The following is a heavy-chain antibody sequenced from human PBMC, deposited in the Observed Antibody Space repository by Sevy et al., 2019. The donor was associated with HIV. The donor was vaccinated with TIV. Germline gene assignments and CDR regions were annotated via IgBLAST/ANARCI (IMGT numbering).Heavy chain of an antibody. D-gene: IGHD3-22*01. CDR1: GFNISPYA. CDR3: AKEGYYYDSHSAAWFDP. Sequence: GGSLRLSCSASGFNISPYALHWVRQTPGKGLQWLAVISKDGTNKDYAHFVKGRFSLSRDNSKNTLYLQMSNLRPEDTAVYYCAKEGYYYDSHSAAWFDPWGQGTLVTVSS. V-gene: IGHV3-30*04. J-gene: IGHJ5*02. CDR2: ISKDGTNK.